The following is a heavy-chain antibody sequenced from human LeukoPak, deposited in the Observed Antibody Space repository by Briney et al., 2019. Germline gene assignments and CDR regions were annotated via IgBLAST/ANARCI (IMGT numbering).Heavy chain of an antibody. V-gene: IGHV4-38-2*02. D-gene: IGHD1-26*01. J-gene: IGHJ4*02. Sequence: PSETLSLTCTVSGYSISSGFYWGWIRQPPGKGLQWIGSIYQSGITSSNPSLKSRVTISVDTSKNQFSLKLTSVTAADTAVYYCAGAVGTTTALFDYWGQGTLVTVSS. CDR2: IYQSGIT. CDR1: GYSISSGFY. CDR3: AGAVGTTTALFDY.